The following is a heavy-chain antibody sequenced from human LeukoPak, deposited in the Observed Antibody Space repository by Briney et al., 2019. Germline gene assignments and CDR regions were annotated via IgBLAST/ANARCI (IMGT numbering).Heavy chain of an antibody. J-gene: IGHJ4*02. D-gene: IGHD6-13*01. CDR1: GVSFSSYW. V-gene: IGHV3-7*01. CDR3: GRRGSTSWYVY. CDR2: IKQDGSEK. Sequence: GGSLRLSCAAPGVSFSSYWMSWGRQAPGKGLEWVASIKQDGSEKYYVDSVKGRFTISRDNAKNSVYLQMNSLRAEDTAVYYCGRRGSTSWYVYWGQGTLVTVSP.